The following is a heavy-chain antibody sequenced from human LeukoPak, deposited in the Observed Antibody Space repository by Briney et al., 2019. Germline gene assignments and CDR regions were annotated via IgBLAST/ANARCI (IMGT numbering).Heavy chain of an antibody. Sequence: ASVKVSCKASGGTFSSYAISWVRQAPGQGLEWMGGIIPIFGTANYAQKFQGRVTITADESTSTAYMELSSLRSEDTAVYYCASIQTDPGQVYYYYMDVWGKGTTVTVSS. CDR2: IIPIFGTA. CDR1: GGTFSSYA. J-gene: IGHJ6*03. D-gene: IGHD1-1*01. V-gene: IGHV1-69*01. CDR3: ASIQTDPGQVYYYYMDV.